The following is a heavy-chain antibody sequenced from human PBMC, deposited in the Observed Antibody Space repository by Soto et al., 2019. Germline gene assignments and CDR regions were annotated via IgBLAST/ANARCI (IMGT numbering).Heavy chain of an antibody. CDR3: SSGSSARRF. Sequence: VQLVESGGDLVQPGGPLRLSCAASGFTFSDYYISWVRQAPGSGPEFVSSISGTGVNTYFGNSVKDRLTISRDNSKNTVYLQMGSLRAADYAVYSCSSGSSARRFWGQGTLVTVS. J-gene: IGHJ4*02. CDR2: ISGTGVNT. D-gene: IGHD6-6*01. V-gene: IGHV3-64*01. CDR1: GFTFSDYY.